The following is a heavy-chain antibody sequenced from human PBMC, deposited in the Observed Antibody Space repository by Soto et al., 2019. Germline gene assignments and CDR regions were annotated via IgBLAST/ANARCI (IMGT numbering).Heavy chain of an antibody. CDR2: IYYSGST. CDR3: AASCVGCGGFNYYGMDV. D-gene: IGHD2-21*01. J-gene: IGHJ6*02. V-gene: IGHV4-31*03. CDR1: GGSISSGGYY. Sequence: QVQLQESGPGLVKPSQTLSLTCTVSGGSISSGGYYWSWIRQHPGKGLEWIGYIYYSGSTYYNPXLKSRVTISVXXSXNXXSLKLSSVTAADTAVYYCAASCVGCGGFNYYGMDVWGQGTMVTVSS.